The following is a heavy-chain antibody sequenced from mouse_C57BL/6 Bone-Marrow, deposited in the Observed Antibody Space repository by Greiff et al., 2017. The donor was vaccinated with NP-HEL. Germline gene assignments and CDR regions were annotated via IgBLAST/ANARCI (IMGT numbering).Heavy chain of an antibody. Sequence: EVQLQQSGPELVKPGASVTMSCKASGYTFTDYNMHWVKQSHGKSLEWIGYINPNNGGTSYNQKFKGKATLTVNKSSSTAYMELRSLTSEDSAVYYCASGETAQVYYAMDYGGQGTSVTVAS. D-gene: IGHD3-2*02. J-gene: IGHJ4*01. V-gene: IGHV1-22*01. CDR3: ASGETAQVYYAMDY. CDR2: INPNNGGT. CDR1: GYTFTDYN.